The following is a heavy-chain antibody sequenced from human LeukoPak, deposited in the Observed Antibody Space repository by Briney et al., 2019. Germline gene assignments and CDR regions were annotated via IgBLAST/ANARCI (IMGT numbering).Heavy chain of an antibody. D-gene: IGHD3-22*01. Sequence: WRSLRLSCAGSGFTFSSYGMHWVRQAPGKGLEWVAGISYDGSNKYYADSVKGRFTISRDNSKNTLYLQMNSLRAEDTAVYYCAKDAYYYDSSGLDYWGQGTLVTVSP. J-gene: IGHJ4*02. CDR2: ISYDGSNK. CDR3: AKDAYYYDSSGLDY. CDR1: GFTFSSYG. V-gene: IGHV3-30*18.